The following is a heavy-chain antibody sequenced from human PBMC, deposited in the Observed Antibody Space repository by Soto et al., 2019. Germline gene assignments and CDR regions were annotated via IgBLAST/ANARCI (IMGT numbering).Heavy chain of an antibody. D-gene: IGHD6-19*01. J-gene: IGHJ6*03. CDR3: ARDRGVAPPVAGNTHYYYYIDV. CDR1: GYSFTNYG. V-gene: IGHV1-18*01. CDR2: ISAYNGDT. Sequence: QDPLVQSGGEVKKPGASVKVSCKASGYSFTNYGITWVRQAPGQGFEWMGWISAYNGDTNYAQKLQGRVTMTTDASTSTAYLELRSLRSDDTAVYYCARDRGVAPPVAGNTHYYYYIDVWGKGTTVTVSS.